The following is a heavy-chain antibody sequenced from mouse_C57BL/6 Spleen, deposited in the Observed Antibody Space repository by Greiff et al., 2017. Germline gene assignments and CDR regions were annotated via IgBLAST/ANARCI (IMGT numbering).Heavy chain of an antibody. V-gene: IGHV1-64*01. CDR1: GYTFTSYW. J-gene: IGHJ4*01. Sequence: QVQLQQPGAELVKPGASVKLSCKASGYTFTSYWMHWVKQRPGQGLEWIGMIHPNSGSTNYNEKFKSKATLTVDKSSSTAYMQLSSLTSEDSAVYYCARCLSMVYYAMDYWGQGTSVTVSS. CDR3: ARCLSMVYYAMDY. CDR2: IHPNSGST. D-gene: IGHD1-1*02.